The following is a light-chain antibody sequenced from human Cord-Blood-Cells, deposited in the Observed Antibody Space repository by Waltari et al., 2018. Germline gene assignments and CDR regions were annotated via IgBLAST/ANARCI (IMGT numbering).Light chain of an antibody. CDR2: GKN. Sequence: SSELTQDPAVSVALGQTVRITCQGDSLRSYYASWYQQKPGQAPVLVIYGKNNRPSGIPDRFSGSSSGNTASLTITGAQAEDEADYYSNSRDSSGNHVVFGGWTKLTVL. J-gene: IGLJ2*01. CDR3: NSRDSSGNHVV. CDR1: SLRSYY. V-gene: IGLV3-19*01.